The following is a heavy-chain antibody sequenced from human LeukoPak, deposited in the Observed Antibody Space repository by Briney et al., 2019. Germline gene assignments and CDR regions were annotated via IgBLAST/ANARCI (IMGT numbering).Heavy chain of an antibody. J-gene: IGHJ4*02. CDR1: GYTFTSYD. CDR3: ARGGLHDSSGYLGE. D-gene: IGHD3-22*01. CDR2: MNPNSGNT. V-gene: IGHV1-8*01. Sequence: ASVKVSCKASGYTFTSYDINWVRQATGQGLEWMGWMNPNSGNTGYAQKFQGRITMTRNTSISTAYMELSSLTSEDTAVYYCARGGLHDSSGYLGEWGQGTLVTVSS.